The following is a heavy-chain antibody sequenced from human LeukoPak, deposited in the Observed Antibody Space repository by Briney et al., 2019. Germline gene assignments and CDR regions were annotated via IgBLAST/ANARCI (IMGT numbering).Heavy chain of an antibody. Sequence: GGSLRLSCAASGFTFSDYYMSWIRQAPGKGLEWVSYISSSDSTIYYADSVKGRFTISRDNAKNSVYLQMNSLRAEDTAVYYCATKFIVAAGYFEYWGQGTLVTVSS. V-gene: IGHV3-11*04. CDR2: ISSSDSTI. CDR1: GFTFSDYY. D-gene: IGHD6-13*01. CDR3: ATKFIVAAGYFEY. J-gene: IGHJ4*02.